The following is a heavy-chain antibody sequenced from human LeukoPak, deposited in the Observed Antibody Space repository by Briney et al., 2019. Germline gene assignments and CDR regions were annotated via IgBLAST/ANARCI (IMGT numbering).Heavy chain of an antibody. CDR3: ARGFDGPNAFDI. CDR1: GGSFTPYY. V-gene: IGHV4-59*01. Sequence: SETLSLTCTVSGGSFTPYYWSWIRQPPGKGLEWIGHISYSGSTNYNPSLKSRVTVSIDTSKNQVSLKLSSMTAADTAVYYCARGFDGPNAFDIWGQGTMVTVSS. CDR2: ISYSGST. J-gene: IGHJ3*02. D-gene: IGHD3-9*01.